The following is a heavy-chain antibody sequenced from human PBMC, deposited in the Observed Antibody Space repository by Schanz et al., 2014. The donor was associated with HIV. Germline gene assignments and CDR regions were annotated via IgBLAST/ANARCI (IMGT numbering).Heavy chain of an antibody. CDR1: GYTFSTYG. V-gene: IGHV1-18*01. Sequence: QVQLVQSGAEVKKPGASVKLSCKASGYTFSTYGIGWVRLAPGQGLEWMGWISAHNVNTNYAQNFQGRVTMTTDTSPSTAYMELRSLTSDDTAVYYCARVVEIVVVITSRPYYLDYWGQGTLVTVSS. J-gene: IGHJ4*02. CDR2: ISAHNVNT. D-gene: IGHD3-22*01. CDR3: ARVVEIVVVITSRPYYLDY.